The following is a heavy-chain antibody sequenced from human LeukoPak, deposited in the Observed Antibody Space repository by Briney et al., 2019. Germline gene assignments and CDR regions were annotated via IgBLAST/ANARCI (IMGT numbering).Heavy chain of an antibody. Sequence: GGSLRLSCAASGFTVSSNYMSWVRQAPGKGLEWVSVIYSGGSTYYADSVKGRFTISRDNSKNTLYLQMNSLRAEDTAVYYCARDRGAADGVYYYYGMDVWGQGTTVTVSS. CDR3: ARDRGAADGVYYYYGMDV. CDR2: IYSGGST. CDR1: GFTVSSNY. V-gene: IGHV3-66*01. J-gene: IGHJ6*02. D-gene: IGHD2-15*01.